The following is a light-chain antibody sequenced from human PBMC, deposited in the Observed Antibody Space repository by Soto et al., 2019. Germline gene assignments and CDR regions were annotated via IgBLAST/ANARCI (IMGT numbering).Light chain of an antibody. V-gene: IGKV1-5*01. CDR3: QQYETFSGT. CDR2: DAS. J-gene: IGKJ1*01. CDR1: QGISIY. Sequence: IQLTQCPSSQSSSVGDRLTITFRASQGISIYLNWYQQKPWEAPKLLIYDASALPRGVPSRFSGSGSGTKFTLTIASLQPDDFATYYCQQYETFSGTFGPGTKVDIK.